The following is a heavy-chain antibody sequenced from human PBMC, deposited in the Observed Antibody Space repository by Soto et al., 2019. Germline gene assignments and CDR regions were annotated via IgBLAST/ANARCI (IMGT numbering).Heavy chain of an antibody. J-gene: IGHJ4*02. CDR1: GFTLSSYS. Sequence: EVQLVESGGGLVQPGGSLRLSCAASGFTLSSYSMRWVLQAPRKGLEWVSYISGSGGTIYYADSVKGRFTISRDNAKNSLSVQMNSLRDEDTAVYFCARETGLRSSGWSYYFDFWGQGTRVTVSS. CDR3: ARETGLRSSGWSYYFDF. D-gene: IGHD6-19*01. CDR2: ISGSGGTI. V-gene: IGHV3-48*02.